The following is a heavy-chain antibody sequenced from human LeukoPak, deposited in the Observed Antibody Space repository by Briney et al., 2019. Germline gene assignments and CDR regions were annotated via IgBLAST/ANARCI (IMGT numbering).Heavy chain of an antibody. J-gene: IGHJ5*02. CDR2: IYYSGST. V-gene: IGHV4-39*01. CDR1: GGSISSSSYY. D-gene: IGHD2-15*01. CDR3: ARLGYCSGGSCYSTPFDP. Sequence: SETLSLTCTVSGGSISSSSYYWGWNRQPPGKGLEWIGSIYYSGSTYYNPSLKSRVTISVGTSKNQFSLKLSSVTAADTAVYYCARLGYCSGGSCYSTPFDPWGQGTLVTVSS.